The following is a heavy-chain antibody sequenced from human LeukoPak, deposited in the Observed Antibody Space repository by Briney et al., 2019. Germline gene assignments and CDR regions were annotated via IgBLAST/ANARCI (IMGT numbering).Heavy chain of an antibody. CDR2: IYYSGDT. J-gene: IGHJ4*02. D-gene: IGHD1-14*01. V-gene: IGHV4-31*02. CDR3: ARAPTLTNSWYYFDC. Sequence: PSQTLSLTCIVSGGSVRSADYYWSWIRHHPGEGLEWIGYIYYSGDTYYNPSLKSRLTMSLNTSKNQFSLELTSVTAADTAVYYCARAPTLTNSWYYFDCWGQGTLVSVSS. CDR1: GGSVRSADYY.